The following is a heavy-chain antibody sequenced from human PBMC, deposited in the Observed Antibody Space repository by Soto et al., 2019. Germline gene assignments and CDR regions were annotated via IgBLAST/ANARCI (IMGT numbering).Heavy chain of an antibody. D-gene: IGHD3-10*01. V-gene: IGHV1-69*13. J-gene: IGHJ5*02. CDR3: ARAGRRGGFGELFLRGLDWFDP. CDR1: GGAFSSYA. CDR2: IIPIFGTA. Sequence: SVKVSCKASGGAFSSYAISWVRQAPGQGLEWMGGIIPIFGTANYAQKFQGRVTITADESTSTAYMELSSLRSEDTAVYYCARAGRRGGFGELFLRGLDWFDPWGQGTLVTVSS.